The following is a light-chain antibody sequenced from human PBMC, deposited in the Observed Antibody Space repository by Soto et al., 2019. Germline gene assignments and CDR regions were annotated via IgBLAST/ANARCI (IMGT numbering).Light chain of an antibody. CDR2: GAT. CDR1: QAIGNY. J-gene: IGKJ5*01. Sequence: DTQMTQSPSAVSASVGDRVTITCRASQAIGNYLNWYQQKPGKAPNLLIFGATTLQSGVPSRFSGSGYGTNFTLIISVLQPEDFAIYYCQQCHATPLTFGQGTRLEIK. V-gene: IGKV1-39*01. CDR3: QQCHATPLT.